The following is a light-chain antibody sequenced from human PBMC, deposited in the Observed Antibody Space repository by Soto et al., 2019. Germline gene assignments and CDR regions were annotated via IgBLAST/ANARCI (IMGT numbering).Light chain of an antibody. CDR2: DAS. Sequence: ETMMTQSPDTLSVSLGERATLSCRASQSLRSSQAWYQQKPGQAPRLLIYDASTRATGIPARFSGSGSGTDFTLTISGLQSEDFAVYYCQQYNNWPQTFGQGTTVEIK. V-gene: IGKV3-15*01. CDR3: QQYNNWPQT. J-gene: IGKJ1*01. CDR1: QSLRSS.